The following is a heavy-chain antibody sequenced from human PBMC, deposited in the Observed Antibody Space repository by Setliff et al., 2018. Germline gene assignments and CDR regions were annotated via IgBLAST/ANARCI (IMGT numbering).Heavy chain of an antibody. Sequence: SETLSLTCTVSGGPISPYYWSWIRQPPGKGLEWIGYIYHSGYTSYNPPLKSRVTLSVDTSKNKLSLRLTSVTAADTALYYCARGLHDTSDDYYVGAFDMWGLGTKVTVSS. J-gene: IGHJ3*02. CDR2: IYHSGYT. V-gene: IGHV4-59*01. D-gene: IGHD3-22*01. CDR1: GGPISPYY. CDR3: ARGLHDTSDDYYVGAFDM.